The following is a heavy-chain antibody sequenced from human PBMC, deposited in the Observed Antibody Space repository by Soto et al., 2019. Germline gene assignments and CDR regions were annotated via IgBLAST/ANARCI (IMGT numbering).Heavy chain of an antibody. D-gene: IGHD3-22*01. CDR2: IIPIFGTA. V-gene: IGHV1-69*01. CDR3: ASNLPSDYYDSSGYHYYYYGMDV. CDR1: GGTFSSYA. Sequence: QVQLVQSGAEVKKPGSSVKVSCKASGGTFSSYAISWVRQAPGQGLEWMGGIIPIFGTANYAQKFQGRVTITADESTSTAYMELSSLRSDDTAVYYCASNLPSDYYDSSGYHYYYYGMDVWGQGTTVTVSS. J-gene: IGHJ6*02.